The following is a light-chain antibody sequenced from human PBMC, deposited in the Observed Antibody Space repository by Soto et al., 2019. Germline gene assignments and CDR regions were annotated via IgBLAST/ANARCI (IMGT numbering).Light chain of an antibody. CDR2: DVS. V-gene: IGLV2-14*01. Sequence: QSALTQPASVSGSPGQSITISCTGTSSDVGDYNYVSWYQQHPGKAPKLMIFDVSNRPSWVSNRFSGSKSGNTASLTISGLQAEDEADYYCSSYTSSGTRVFGTGTKVTVL. CDR1: SSDVGDYNY. J-gene: IGLJ1*01. CDR3: SSYTSSGTRV.